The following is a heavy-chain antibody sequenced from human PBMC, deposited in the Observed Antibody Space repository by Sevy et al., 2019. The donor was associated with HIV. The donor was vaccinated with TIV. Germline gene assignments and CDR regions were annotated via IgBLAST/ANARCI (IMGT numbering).Heavy chain of an antibody. Sequence: GGSLRLSCAASGFTFSSYAMHWVRQAPGKGLEWVAVISYDGSNKYYADSVKGRFTISRDNSKNTLYLQMNSLRAEDTAVYYCARGHIVVVVAATPGYYVDYWGQGTLVTVSS. CDR2: ISYDGSNK. V-gene: IGHV3-30-3*01. CDR3: ARGHIVVVVAATPGYYVDY. CDR1: GFTFSSYA. J-gene: IGHJ4*02. D-gene: IGHD2-15*01.